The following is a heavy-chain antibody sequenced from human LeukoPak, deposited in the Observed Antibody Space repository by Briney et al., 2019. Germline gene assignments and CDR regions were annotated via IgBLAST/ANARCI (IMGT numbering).Heavy chain of an antibody. V-gene: IGHV3-30*02. CDR2: IRYDGSKK. Sequence: PGGSLRLSCAASGFTFRSYGMHWVRQAPGKGLEWVTFIRYDGSKKYYADSVKGRFTISRDNSKNTLYLQTNSLRAEDTAVYYCAKAARELYYFDYWGQGTLVTVSS. CDR3: AKAARELYYFDY. CDR1: GFTFRSYG. D-gene: IGHD1-26*01. J-gene: IGHJ4*02.